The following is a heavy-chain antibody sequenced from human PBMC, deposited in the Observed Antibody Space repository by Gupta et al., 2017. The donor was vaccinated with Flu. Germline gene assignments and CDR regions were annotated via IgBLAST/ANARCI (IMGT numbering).Heavy chain of an antibody. J-gene: IGHJ4*02. CDR1: GFTFSSYA. CDR3: AKEVEMATITGDY. V-gene: IGHV3-23*01. Sequence: EVQLLESGGGLVQPGGSLRLSCAASGFTFSSYAMSWVRQAPGKGLEWVSAISGSGGSKYYADAGKGRFTISRDNSKNTLYLQMNSMRDEDTAVYYCAKEVEMATITGDYWGQGTLVTVSS. CDR2: ISGSGGSK. D-gene: IGHD5-24*01.